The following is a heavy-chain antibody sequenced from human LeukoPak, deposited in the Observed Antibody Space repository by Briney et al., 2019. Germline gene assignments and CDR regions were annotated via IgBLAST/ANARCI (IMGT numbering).Heavy chain of an antibody. CDR3: ASNKGQWLFSD. J-gene: IGHJ4*02. V-gene: IGHV4-61*08. CDR1: GGSISSRDYF. CDR2: IYYSGST. D-gene: IGHD6-19*01. Sequence: SETLSLTCTVSGGSISSRDYFWSWIRQPPGKGLEWIGNIYYSGSTNYNPSLKSRVTISVDTSKNQFSLRLSSVTAADTAVYYCASNKGQWLFSDWGQGTLVTVSS.